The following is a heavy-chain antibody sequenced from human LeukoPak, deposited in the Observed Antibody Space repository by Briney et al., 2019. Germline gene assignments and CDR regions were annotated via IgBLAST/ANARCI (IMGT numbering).Heavy chain of an antibody. CDR1: GYTFSNYG. CDR2: ISVYNGSP. Sequence: ASVKVSCKASGYTFSNYGITWVRQAPGQGLEWMGWISVYNGSPKYAQKVQARVTMTTETSTGTAYMELRSLRSDDTAVYYCARGPFRVMGSTIGAFDIRGQGTMVTVPS. J-gene: IGHJ3*02. V-gene: IGHV1-18*01. CDR3: ARGPFRVMGSTIGAFDI. D-gene: IGHD2-2*01.